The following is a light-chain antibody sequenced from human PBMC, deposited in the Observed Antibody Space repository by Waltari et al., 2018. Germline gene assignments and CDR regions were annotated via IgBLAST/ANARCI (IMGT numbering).Light chain of an antibody. CDR3: QQDYNFPWT. CDR2: GAS. J-gene: IGKJ2*01. CDR1: QSVSSSY. V-gene: IGKV3D-7*01. Sequence: EIVMTQSPATLSLSPGERATLPCRASQSVSSSYLSWYQQKPGQAPRLLIYGASTRATGIPARFSGSGSGTDFTLTISSLQPEDFAVYYCQQDYNFPWTFGQGTKLEIK.